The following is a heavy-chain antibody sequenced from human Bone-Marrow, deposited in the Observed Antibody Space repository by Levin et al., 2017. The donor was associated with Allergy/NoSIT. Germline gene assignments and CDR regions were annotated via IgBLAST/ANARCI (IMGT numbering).Heavy chain of an antibody. CDR3: ARGRGDYYDSSGYRQFDY. D-gene: IGHD3-22*01. CDR1: GFTFSSYA. J-gene: IGHJ4*02. Sequence: LSLTCAASGFTFSSYAMHWVRQAPGKGLEWVAVISYDGSNKYYADSVKGRFTISRDNSKNTLYLQMNSLRAEDTAVYYCARGRGDYYDSSGYRQFDYWGQGTLVTVSS. CDR2: ISYDGSNK. V-gene: IGHV3-30-3*01.